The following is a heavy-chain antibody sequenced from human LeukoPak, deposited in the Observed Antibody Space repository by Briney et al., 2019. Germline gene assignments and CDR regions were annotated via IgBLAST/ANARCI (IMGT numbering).Heavy chain of an antibody. J-gene: IGHJ4*02. D-gene: IGHD3-10*01. CDR2: ISAYNGNT. V-gene: IGHV1-18*01. CDR3: ARVLWFGESGTYYFDY. Sequence: ASVKVSCKASGYTFTSYGISWVRQAPGQGLEWMGWISAYNGNTNYAQKLQGRVTMTTDTSTSTAYMELRSLRSDDTAVYYCARVLWFGESGTYYFDYWGQGTLVTVSS. CDR1: GYTFTSYG.